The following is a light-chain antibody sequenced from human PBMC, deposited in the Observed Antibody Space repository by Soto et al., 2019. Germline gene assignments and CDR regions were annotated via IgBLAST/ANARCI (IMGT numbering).Light chain of an antibody. Sequence: DIQMTQSPSTLSASVGDRVTITCRASQNIRGWLAWYQQKPGKAPRLLIYKASSLESGVPSRFSGSGSGTEFTLTISSLQPDDSATYYCQQYDSSSTFGGGTKVDIK. CDR2: KAS. J-gene: IGKJ4*02. CDR1: QNIRGW. V-gene: IGKV1-5*03. CDR3: QQYDSSST.